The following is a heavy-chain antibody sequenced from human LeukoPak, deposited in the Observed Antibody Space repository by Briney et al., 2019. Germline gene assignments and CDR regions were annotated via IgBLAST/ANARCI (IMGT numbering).Heavy chain of an antibody. J-gene: IGHJ4*02. CDR2: INPNSGGT. CDR3: ARGRSSFGLGELSDY. V-gene: IGHV1-2*02. D-gene: IGHD3-10*01. Sequence: ASVKVSCKASGYTFTGYYMHWVRRAPGQGLEWMGWINPNSGGTNYAQKFQGRVTMTRDTSISTAYMELSRLRSDDTAVYYCARGRSSFGLGELSDYWGQGTLVTVSS. CDR1: GYTFTGYY.